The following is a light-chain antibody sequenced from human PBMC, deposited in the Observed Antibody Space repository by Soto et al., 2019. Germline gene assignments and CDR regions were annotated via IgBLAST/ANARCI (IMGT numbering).Light chain of an antibody. Sequence: ALTQPPSASGTPGQRVTFSCSGSSSNIGINTVNWYRQLPGTAPQLLISDNHRRPSGVPDRFSGSKSGTSASLAISGLQSEDEATYFCAAWDVSLKGFVFGTGTKVTVL. V-gene: IGLV1-44*01. CDR2: DNH. J-gene: IGLJ1*01. CDR3: AAWDVSLKGFV. CDR1: SSNIGINT.